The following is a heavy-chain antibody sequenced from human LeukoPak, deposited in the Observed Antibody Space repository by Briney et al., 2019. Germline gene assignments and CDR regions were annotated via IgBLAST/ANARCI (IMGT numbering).Heavy chain of an antibody. CDR2: IIPIFGTA. J-gene: IGHJ4*02. CDR3: ATSTPYSSSWYYFDY. V-gene: IGHV1-69*01. D-gene: IGHD6-13*01. Sequence: SVKVSCKASGGTFSSYAISWVRQAPGQGLEWMGGIIPIFGTANYAQKFQGRVTITADESTSTAYMELSSLRSEDTAVYYCATSTPYSSSWYYFDYWGQGTLVTVSS. CDR1: GGTFSSYA.